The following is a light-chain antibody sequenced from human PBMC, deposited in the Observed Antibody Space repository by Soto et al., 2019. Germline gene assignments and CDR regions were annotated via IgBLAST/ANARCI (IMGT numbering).Light chain of an antibody. V-gene: IGKV3-11*01. Sequence: EIVLTQSPATLSLSPGERATLSCRASQSVRNDLVWYHQKPGQAPRVLIYSASNRATGIPARFSGSGSGTDFTLTICSLEPEDFAFYYCHQRTSWPPTFGGGTKVEMK. CDR2: SAS. CDR1: QSVRND. CDR3: HQRTSWPPT. J-gene: IGKJ4*01.